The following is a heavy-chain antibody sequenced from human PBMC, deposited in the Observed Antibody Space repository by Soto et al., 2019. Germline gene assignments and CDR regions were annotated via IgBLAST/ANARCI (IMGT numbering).Heavy chain of an antibody. Sequence: GESLKISCKGSGYSFTNYWIGWVRQMPGKGLEWMGMIYPGDSDTRYSPSFQGQVTISADKSISTSYLQWSSLKASDTAMDYCETSRYCSGGSCHRGPDVAGMDVWGEGTTVTVSS. CDR1: GYSFTNYW. V-gene: IGHV5-51*01. D-gene: IGHD2-15*01. J-gene: IGHJ6*01. CDR3: ETSRYCSGGSCHRGPDVAGMDV. CDR2: IYPGDSDT.